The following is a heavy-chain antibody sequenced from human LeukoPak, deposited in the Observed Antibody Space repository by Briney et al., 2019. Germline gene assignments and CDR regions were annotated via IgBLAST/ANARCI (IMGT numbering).Heavy chain of an antibody. J-gene: IGHJ4*02. CDR2: INHSGST. CDR1: GGSFSGYY. V-gene: IGHV4-34*01. CDR3: VGWLQSAGRDY. D-gene: IGHD5-24*01. Sequence: PSETLSLTCAVYGGSFSGYYWSWIRQPPGKGLEWIGKINHSGSTNYNPSLKSRVTISVDTSKNQFSLKLSSMTAADTAVYYCVGWLQSAGRDYWGQGTLVTVSS.